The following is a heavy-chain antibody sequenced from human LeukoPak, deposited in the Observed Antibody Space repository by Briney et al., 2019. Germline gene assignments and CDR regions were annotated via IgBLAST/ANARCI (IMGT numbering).Heavy chain of an antibody. D-gene: IGHD6-13*01. CDR2: ISGTGSGT. V-gene: IGHV3-23*01. Sequence: GGSLRLSCAASGFTFSSYAMSWVRQAPGKGLEWVSGISGTGSGTFYADSVKGRFTISRDNSKKTLHLQMNTLRAEDTAVYYCAKVLDSSYWYGGGDFDYWGQGTLVTVSS. CDR3: AKVLDSSYWYGGGDFDY. J-gene: IGHJ4*02. CDR1: GFTFSSYA.